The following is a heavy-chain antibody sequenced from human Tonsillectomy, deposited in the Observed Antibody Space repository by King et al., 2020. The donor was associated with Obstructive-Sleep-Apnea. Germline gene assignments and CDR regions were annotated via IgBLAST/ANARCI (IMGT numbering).Heavy chain of an antibody. CDR1: GFTVSSNY. D-gene: IGHD3-22*01. J-gene: IGHJ3*02. V-gene: IGHV3-66*01. CDR2: IYSGGST. CDR3: ARDFNYYDSSGYYAFDI. Sequence: VQLVESGGGLVQPGGSLRLSCAASGFTVSSNYMSWVRQAPGKGLEWVSVIYSGGSTYYADSVKGRFTISRDNSKNTRYLQMNSLRAEDTAVYYCARDFNYYDSSGYYAFDIWGQGTMVTVSS.